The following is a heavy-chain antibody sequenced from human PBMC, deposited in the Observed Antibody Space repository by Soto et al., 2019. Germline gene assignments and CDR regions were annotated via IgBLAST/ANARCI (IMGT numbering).Heavy chain of an antibody. CDR2: INAGNGNT. V-gene: IGHV1-3*01. Sequence: GASVKVSCKASGYTFTSYAMHWVRQAPGQRLEWMGWINAGNGNTKYSQKFQGRVTITRDTSASTAYMELSSLRSEDTAVYYCARVGYLYSSSWAYYYYYGMDVWGQGTTVTVSS. J-gene: IGHJ6*02. D-gene: IGHD6-13*01. CDR3: ARVGYLYSSSWAYYYYYGMDV. CDR1: GYTFTSYA.